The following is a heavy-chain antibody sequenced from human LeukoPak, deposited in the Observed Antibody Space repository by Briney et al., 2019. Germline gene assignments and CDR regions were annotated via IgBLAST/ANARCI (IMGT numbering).Heavy chain of an antibody. CDR1: GYTFTDYY. Sequence: ASVKVSCKASGYTFTDYYIHWVRQAPGQGLECMGWINPNSGGTNYAQKVKGRVTMTRDTSISTAYMELSRLRSADTAVYYCARGGSGSYFSWLDPWGQGTLVTVSS. J-gene: IGHJ5*02. D-gene: IGHD3-10*01. V-gene: IGHV1-2*02. CDR3: ARGGSGSYFSWLDP. CDR2: INPNSGGT.